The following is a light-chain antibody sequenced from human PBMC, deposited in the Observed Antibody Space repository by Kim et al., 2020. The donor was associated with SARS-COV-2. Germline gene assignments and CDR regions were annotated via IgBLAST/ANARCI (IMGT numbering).Light chain of an antibody. J-gene: IGKJ1*01. CDR3: LQGTFWPT. CDR1: QSLLHRDGNNY. Sequence: QPAFISCRAIQSLLHRDGNNYLTWFHQRPGQSPRRLIYKVSERDSGVPDRFSGSGSGTDFTLTITRVEAEDVGVYYCLQGTFWPTFGQGTKVDIK. CDR2: KVS. V-gene: IGKV2-30*02.